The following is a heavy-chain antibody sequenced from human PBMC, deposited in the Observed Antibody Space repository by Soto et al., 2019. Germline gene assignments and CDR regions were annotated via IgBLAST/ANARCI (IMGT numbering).Heavy chain of an antibody. Sequence: GESLKISCHGSGYTFTNHWITLVRQMPGKGLEWMGRINPSDSHTNYSPSFEGHVTMSVDKSISTAYLQWSSLKASETAMYYCARHASYYVSSGYFGTYWGQGTLVTVSS. V-gene: IGHV5-10-1*01. CDR3: ARHASYYVSSGYFGTY. D-gene: IGHD3-22*01. CDR1: GYTFTNHW. J-gene: IGHJ4*02. CDR2: INPSDSHT.